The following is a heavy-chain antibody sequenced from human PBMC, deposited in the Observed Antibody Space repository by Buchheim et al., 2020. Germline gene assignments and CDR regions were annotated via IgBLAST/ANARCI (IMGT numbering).Heavy chain of an antibody. CDR1: GFTFSSYA. CDR3: ARDIDGGHKGGNY. Sequence: QVQLVESGGGVVQPGRSLRLSCADSGFTFSSYAMHWVRQAPGKGLEWVAVISYDGSNKYYADSVKGRFTISRDNSKNTLYLQMNSLRAEDTAVYYCARDIDGGHKGGNYWGQGTL. J-gene: IGHJ4*02. V-gene: IGHV3-30-3*01. D-gene: IGHD1-26*01. CDR2: ISYDGSNK.